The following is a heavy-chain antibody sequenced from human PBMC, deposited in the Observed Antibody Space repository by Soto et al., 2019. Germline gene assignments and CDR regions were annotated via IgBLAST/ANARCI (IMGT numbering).Heavy chain of an antibody. J-gene: IGHJ4*02. Sequence: EVQLVESGGGLVQPGGSLRLSCAASGFTFSSFWMSWVHQVPGKGLEWMANIKEDGSEKYYVDSVKGRFTISRDNAKHSLYRPMNSLRADDTAVYYCASHPPRGDYSKYATTYWGQGTLVTVSS. CDR3: ASHPPRGDYSKYATTY. CDR1: GFTFSSFW. D-gene: IGHD4-4*01. CDR2: IKEDGSEK. V-gene: IGHV3-7*03.